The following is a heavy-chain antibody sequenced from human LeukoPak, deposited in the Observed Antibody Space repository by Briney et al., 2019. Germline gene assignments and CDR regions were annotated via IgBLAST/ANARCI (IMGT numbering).Heavy chain of an antibody. CDR3: ARDATHYDILTGYPLRTAFDI. J-gene: IGHJ3*02. Sequence: ASVKVSCKASGYTFTGYYMHWVRQAPGQGLEWMGWINPNSGGTNYAQKFQGRVTMTRDTSISAAYMELSRLRSDDTAVYYCARDATHYDILTGYPLRTAFDIWGQGTMVTVSS. V-gene: IGHV1-2*02. CDR2: INPNSGGT. D-gene: IGHD3-9*01. CDR1: GYTFTGYY.